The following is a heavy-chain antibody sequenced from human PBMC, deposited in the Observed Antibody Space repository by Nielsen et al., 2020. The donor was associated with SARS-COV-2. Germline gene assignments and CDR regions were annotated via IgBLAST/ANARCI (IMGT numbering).Heavy chain of an antibody. CDR1: GFTFSSYA. J-gene: IGHJ6*02. Sequence: GGSLRLSCAASGFTFSSYAMHWVRQAPGKGLEWVAVISYDGSNKYYADSVKGRFTISRDNSKNTLYLQMNSLRAEDTAVYYCARDDIVVVPAAIRYYYYGMDVWGQGTTVTVSS. CDR3: ARDDIVVVPAAIRYYYYGMDV. D-gene: IGHD2-2*01. V-gene: IGHV3-30-3*01. CDR2: ISYDGSNK.